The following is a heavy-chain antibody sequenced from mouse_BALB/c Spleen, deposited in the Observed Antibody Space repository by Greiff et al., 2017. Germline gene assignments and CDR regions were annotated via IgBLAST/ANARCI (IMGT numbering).Heavy chain of an antibody. CDR3: ARSGYYGSNRTWFAY. CDR1: GYTFTSYW. Sequence: QVQLQQPGAELVKPGASVKLSCKASGYTFTSYWMHWVKQRPGQGLEWIGEINPSNGRTNYNEKFKSKATLTVDKSSSTAYMQLSSLTSEDSAVYYCARSGYYGSNRTWFAYWGQGTLVTVSA. V-gene: IGHV1S81*02. CDR2: INPSNGRT. J-gene: IGHJ3*01. D-gene: IGHD1-1*01.